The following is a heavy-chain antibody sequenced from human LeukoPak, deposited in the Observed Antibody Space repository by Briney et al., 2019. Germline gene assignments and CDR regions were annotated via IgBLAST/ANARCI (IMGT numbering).Heavy chain of an antibody. J-gene: IGHJ4*02. CDR1: GGSISSYY. V-gene: IGHV4-59*01. CDR3: ASGITMVPLVY. CDR2: IYYSGST. Sequence: SETLSLTCTVSGGSISSYYWSWLRQPPGKGLDWIGYIYYSGSTNYNPSLKSRVTISVDTSKNQFSLKLSSVTAADTAVYYCASGITMVPLVYWGQGTLVTVSS. D-gene: IGHD3-10*01.